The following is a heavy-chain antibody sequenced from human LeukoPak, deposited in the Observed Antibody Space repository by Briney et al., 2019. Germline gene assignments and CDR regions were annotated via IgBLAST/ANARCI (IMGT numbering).Heavy chain of an antibody. Sequence: GGSLRLSCAASGXTFSNYAMNWVRQAPGKGLEWVSGISGSGGSTYYADSVKGRFTISRDNSKNTLYLQMNSLRAEDTAVYYCAKGSYSSRWSFDYWGQGTLVTVSS. D-gene: IGHD6-13*01. CDR3: AKGSYSSRWSFDY. J-gene: IGHJ4*02. CDR2: ISGSGGST. CDR1: GXTFSNYA. V-gene: IGHV3-23*01.